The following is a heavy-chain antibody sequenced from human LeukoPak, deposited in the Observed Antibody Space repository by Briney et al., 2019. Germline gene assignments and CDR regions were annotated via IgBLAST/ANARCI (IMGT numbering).Heavy chain of an antibody. CDR3: ARHGSAYCSSTSCYNRYYMDV. V-gene: IGHV5-51*01. Sequence: GESLKISCKGSGYSFTSYWIGWVRHMPGKGLEWMGIIYPGDSDTRYSPSFQGQVTISADKSISTAYLQWSSLKASDTAMYYCARHGSAYCSSTSCYNRYYMDVWGKGTTVTVSS. CDR2: IYPGDSDT. CDR1: GYSFTSYW. J-gene: IGHJ6*03. D-gene: IGHD2-2*02.